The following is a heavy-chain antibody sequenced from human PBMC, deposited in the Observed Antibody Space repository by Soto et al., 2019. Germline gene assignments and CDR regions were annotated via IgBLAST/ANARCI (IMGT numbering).Heavy chain of an antibody. CDR2: ISAYDGNT. D-gene: IGHD4-17*01. CDR1: GYTFASYA. Sequence: QVQLVQSGGEVQKPWASVKVSCTASGYTFASYAINWVRQAPGQGLEWMGWISAYDGNTNYAQKFQGRLTMTTDTSTTTAYMDLRSLGSDDTAMYYCARDDYGFDYWGQGTLLTVSS. V-gene: IGHV1-18*01. CDR3: ARDDYGFDY. J-gene: IGHJ4*02.